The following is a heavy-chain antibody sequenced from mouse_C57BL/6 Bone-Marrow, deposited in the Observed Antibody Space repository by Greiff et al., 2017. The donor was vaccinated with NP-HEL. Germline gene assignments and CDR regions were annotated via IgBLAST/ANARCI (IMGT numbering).Heavy chain of an antibody. J-gene: IGHJ2*01. CDR3: ASPRYYYGSSYVDD. V-gene: IGHV1-81*01. CDR2: IYPRSGNT. Sequence: VQLKQSGAELARPGASVKLSCKASGYTFTSYGISWVKQRTGQGLEWIGEIYPRSGNTYYNEKFKGKATLTADKSSSTAYMELRSLTSEDSAVYFCASPRYYYGSSYVDDWGQGTTLTVSS. D-gene: IGHD1-1*01. CDR1: GYTFTSYG.